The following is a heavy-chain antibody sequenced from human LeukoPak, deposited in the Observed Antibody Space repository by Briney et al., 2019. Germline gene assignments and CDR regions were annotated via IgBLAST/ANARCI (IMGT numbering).Heavy chain of an antibody. CDR1: TXXXXA. V-gene: IGHV3-23*01. J-gene: IGHJ6*02. CDR3: AKAAPPFLVFYYYGMDV. Sequence: TXXXXAMXWVRQAPGKGLEWVSAISGSGGSTYYADSVKGRFTISRDNSKNTLYLQMNSLRAEDTAVYYCAKAAPPFLVFYYYGMDVWGQGTTVTVSS. CDR2: ISGSGGST. D-gene: IGHD2/OR15-2a*01.